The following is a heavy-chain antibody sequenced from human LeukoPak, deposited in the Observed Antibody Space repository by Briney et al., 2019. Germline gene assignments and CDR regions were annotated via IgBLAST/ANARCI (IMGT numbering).Heavy chain of an antibody. CDR1: GYTFTGYY. D-gene: IGHD3-10*01. J-gene: IGHJ5*02. CDR2: INPNSGGT. CDR3: ARDRPSSGITMVRGVRNWFDP. V-gene: IGHV1-2*02. Sequence: ASVKVSCKASGYTFTGYYMHWVRQAPGQGLEWMGWINPNSGGTNYAQKFQGRVTMTRDTSISTAYMELSRLRSDDTAVYYCARDRPSSGITMVRGVRNWFDPWGQGTLVTVSS.